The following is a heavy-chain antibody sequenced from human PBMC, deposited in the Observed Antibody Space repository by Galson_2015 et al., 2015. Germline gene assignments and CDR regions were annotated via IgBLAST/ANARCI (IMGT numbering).Heavy chain of an antibody. V-gene: IGHV3-7*01. J-gene: IGHJ4*02. Sequence: SLRLSCAASGFAFSTYWMTWVRQAPGKGLEWVANINQYTSEKYYVDSVKGRFTISRDNAKNSLYLQMNSLGSEDTAIYYCVRRYSYAYDYWGQGTLVTVSS. D-gene: IGHD5-18*01. CDR1: GFAFSTYW. CDR2: INQYTSEK. CDR3: VRRYSYAYDY.